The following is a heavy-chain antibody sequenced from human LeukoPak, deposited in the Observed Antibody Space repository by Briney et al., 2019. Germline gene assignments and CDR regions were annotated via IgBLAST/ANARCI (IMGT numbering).Heavy chain of an antibody. D-gene: IGHD3-3*01. V-gene: IGHV3-64*01. Sequence: GGSLRLSCAASGFTFSSYAMHWVRQAPGKGLEYFSAISSNGGSTYYANSVKGRFTISRDNSKNTLYVQVNRLRAEDTAVYYCAKDQGSGYVEYWGEGTLVSVSS. CDR3: AKDQGSGYVEY. CDR2: ISSNGGST. J-gene: IGHJ4*02. CDR1: GFTFSSYA.